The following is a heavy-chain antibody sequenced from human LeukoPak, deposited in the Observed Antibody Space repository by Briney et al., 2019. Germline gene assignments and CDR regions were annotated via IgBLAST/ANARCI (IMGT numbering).Heavy chain of an antibody. Sequence: GGSLRLSCAASGFTFSSYAMHWVRQAPGKGLEYVSAISSNGGSTYYANSVKGRFTISRDNSKNTLYLQVGSLRAEDMAMYYCARGEWELPYFDYWGQGTLVTVSS. D-gene: IGHD1-26*01. CDR2: ISSNGGST. CDR1: GFTFSSYA. CDR3: ARGEWELPYFDY. J-gene: IGHJ4*02. V-gene: IGHV3-64*01.